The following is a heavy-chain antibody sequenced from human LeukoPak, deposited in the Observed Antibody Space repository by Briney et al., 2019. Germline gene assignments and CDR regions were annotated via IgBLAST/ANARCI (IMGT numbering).Heavy chain of an antibody. CDR3: ARELYYGGYFDY. CDR1: GGSFSGYY. D-gene: IGHD3-3*01. Sequence: SETLSLTCGVYGGSFSGYYWNWIRQSPGKGLEWIGSIYYSGSTYYNPSLKSRVTISVDTSKNQFSLKLSSVTAADTAVYYCARELYYGGYFDYWGQGTLVTASS. V-gene: IGHV4-34*01. CDR2: IYYSGST. J-gene: IGHJ4*02.